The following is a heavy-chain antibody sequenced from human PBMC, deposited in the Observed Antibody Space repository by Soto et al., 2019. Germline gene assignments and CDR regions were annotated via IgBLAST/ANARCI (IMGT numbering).Heavy chain of an antibody. J-gene: IGHJ4*02. Sequence: SVKVSCKASGGTFSSYAISWVRQAPGQGLEWMGGIIPIFGTANYAQKFQGRVTITADKSTSTAYMELSSLRSEDTAVYYCARDLTTVTNGGFDYWGQGTLVSVSS. V-gene: IGHV1-69*06. D-gene: IGHD4-4*01. CDR1: GGTFSSYA. CDR3: ARDLTTVTNGGFDY. CDR2: IIPIFGTA.